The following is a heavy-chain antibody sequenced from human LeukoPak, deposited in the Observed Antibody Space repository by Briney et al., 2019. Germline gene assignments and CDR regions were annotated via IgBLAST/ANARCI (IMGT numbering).Heavy chain of an antibody. V-gene: IGHV3-48*01. Sequence: GGSLRLTCAASGFTFSSYSMNWVRQAPGKGLEWVSYISSSSSTIYYADSVKGRFTISRDNAKNSLYLQMNSLRAEDTAVYYCAKDITIFGVVTDYFDYWGQGTLVTVSS. CDR2: ISSSSSTI. CDR1: GFTFSSYS. D-gene: IGHD3-3*01. CDR3: AKDITIFGVVTDYFDY. J-gene: IGHJ4*02.